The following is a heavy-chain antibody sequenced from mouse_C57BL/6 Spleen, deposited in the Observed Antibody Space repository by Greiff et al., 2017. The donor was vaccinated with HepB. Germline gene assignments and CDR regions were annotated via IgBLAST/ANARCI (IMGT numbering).Heavy chain of an antibody. D-gene: IGHD2-2*01. J-gene: IGHJ2*01. CDR1: GFTFSDYG. CDR3: ARKDGYDYFDY. CDR2: ISSGSSTI. V-gene: IGHV5-17*01. Sequence: EVKLVESGGGLVKPGGSLKLSCAASGFTFSDYGMHWVRQAPEKGLEWVAYISSGSSTIYYADTVKGRFTISRDNAKTTLFLQMTSLRSEDTAMYYCARKDGYDYFDYWGQGTTLTVSS.